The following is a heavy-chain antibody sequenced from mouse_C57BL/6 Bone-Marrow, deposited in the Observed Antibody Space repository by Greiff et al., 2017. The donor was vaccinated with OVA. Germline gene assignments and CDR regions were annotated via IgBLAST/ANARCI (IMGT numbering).Heavy chain of an antibody. CDR1: GYTFTDYN. CDR3: ARSPYVFDY. J-gene: IGHJ2*01. V-gene: IGHV1-18*01. D-gene: IGHD2-14*01. Sequence: DVQLQESGPELVKPGASVKIPCKASGYTFTDYNMDWVKQSHGKSLEWIGDINPNNGGTIYNQKFKGKATLTVDKSSSTAYMELRSLTSEDTAVYYCARSPYVFDYWGQGTTLTVSS. CDR2: INPNNGGT.